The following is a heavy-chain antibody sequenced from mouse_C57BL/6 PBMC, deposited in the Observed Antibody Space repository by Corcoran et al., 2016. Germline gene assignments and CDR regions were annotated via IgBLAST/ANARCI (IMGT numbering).Heavy chain of an antibody. CDR2: IFPGSGST. D-gene: IGHD1-1*01. CDR1: GYTFTDYY. V-gene: IGHV1-75*01. Sequence: QVQLQQSGPELVKPGASVKISCKASGYTFTDYYINWVKQRPGQGLEWIGWIFPGSGSTYYNEKFKGKATLTVDKSSSTAYMLLSSLTSEDSAVYFCARRGTTVVATWYFDVWGTGTTVTVSS. CDR3: ARRGTTVVATWYFDV. J-gene: IGHJ1*03.